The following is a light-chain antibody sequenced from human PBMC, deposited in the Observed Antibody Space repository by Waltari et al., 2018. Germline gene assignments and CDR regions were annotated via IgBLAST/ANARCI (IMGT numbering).Light chain of an antibody. V-gene: IGKV3-20*01. J-gene: IGKJ5*01. CDR2: GAS. Sequence: EIVLTQSPGTLSLSPGERATLSCRASQSVGSSYLAWYQQKPGQAPRLLIYGASSGATGVPDKFSGSGSGTDFTFTISRLEPEDFAVYYCQQYGSSSITFGQGTRLEIK. CDR1: QSVGSSY. CDR3: QQYGSSSIT.